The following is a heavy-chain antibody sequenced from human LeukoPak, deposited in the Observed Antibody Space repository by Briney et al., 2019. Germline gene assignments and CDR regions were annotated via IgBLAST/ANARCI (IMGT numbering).Heavy chain of an antibody. D-gene: IGHD3-16*02. Sequence: GGSLRLSCAASGFTFSSYAMSWVRQAPGKGLEWVSAISGSGGSTYYADSVKGRFTISRDNSKNTLYLQMNNLRAEDTAVYYCAKDFLITFGGVIAPCFDYWGQGTLVTVSS. J-gene: IGHJ4*02. CDR1: GFTFSSYA. V-gene: IGHV3-23*01. CDR3: AKDFLITFGGVIAPCFDY. CDR2: ISGSGGST.